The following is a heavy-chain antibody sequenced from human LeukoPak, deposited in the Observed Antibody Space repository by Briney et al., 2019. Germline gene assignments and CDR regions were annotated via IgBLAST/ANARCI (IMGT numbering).Heavy chain of an antibody. D-gene: IGHD3-9*01. CDR1: GFIFANAW. Sequence: PGGSLRPSCAASGFIFANAWTSWVRQAPGKGLEWVGRIKSKTDGGTTDYAAPVRGRFTISRDDSKNTLYLQMNSLRTEDTAVYYCNANYDTSDYWGQGTLVTVSS. CDR3: NANYDTSDY. V-gene: IGHV3-15*01. CDR2: IKSKTDGGTT. J-gene: IGHJ4*02.